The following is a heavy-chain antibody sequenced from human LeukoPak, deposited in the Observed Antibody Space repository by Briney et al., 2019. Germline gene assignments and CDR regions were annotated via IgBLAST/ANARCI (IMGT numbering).Heavy chain of an antibody. CDR2: ISSSSSYI. J-gene: IGHJ5*02. D-gene: IGHD2-21*02. Sequence: GESLKISYAASGFTFSSYSMNWVRQAPGKGLEWVSSISSSSSYIYYADSVKGRFTISRDNAKNSLYLQMNSLRDEDTAVYYCAREASLYCSGNDCYWAFDRWGQGTLVTVSS. V-gene: IGHV3-21*01. CDR1: GFTFSSYS. CDR3: AREASLYCSGNDCYWAFDR.